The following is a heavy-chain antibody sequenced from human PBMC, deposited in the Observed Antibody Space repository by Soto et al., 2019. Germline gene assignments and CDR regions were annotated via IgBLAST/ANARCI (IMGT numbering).Heavy chain of an antibody. CDR3: ARGGDGFDY. CDR1: GFVFGGYG. J-gene: IGHJ4*02. V-gene: IGHV3-30*03. CDR2: TSYDGSNK. D-gene: IGHD3-16*01. Sequence: QVQLVESGGGVVRPGKSLTVSCTGSGFVFGGYGIHWVRQTPGKGLEWLAMTSYDGSNKYFADSVKGRFTISRDNSKKTVYLQMDNLGLEDPAVYYCARGGDGFDYWGRGTLVTVSS.